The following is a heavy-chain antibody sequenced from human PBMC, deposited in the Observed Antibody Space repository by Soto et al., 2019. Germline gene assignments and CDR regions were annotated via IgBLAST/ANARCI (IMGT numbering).Heavy chain of an antibody. J-gene: IGHJ6*02. CDR3: ANKAYIVVVPAASNYGMDV. CDR1: GFTFSSYA. V-gene: IGHV3-23*01. D-gene: IGHD2-2*01. CDR2: ISGSGGST. Sequence: GGSLRLSCAASGFTFSSYAMSWVRQAPGKGLEWVSAISGSGGSTYYADSVKGRFTISRDNSKNTLYLQMNSLRAEDTAVYYCANKAYIVVVPAASNYGMDVCGQGTTVTVSS.